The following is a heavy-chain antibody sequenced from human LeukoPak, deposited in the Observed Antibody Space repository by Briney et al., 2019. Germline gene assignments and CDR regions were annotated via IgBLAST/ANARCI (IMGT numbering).Heavy chain of an antibody. CDR3: ARDCSSTSDVDAFDI. Sequence: SETLSLTCTVSGGSISSGDYYWSWLRQPPGKGLEWIGYIYYSGSTYYNPSLKSRVTISVDTSKNQFSLKLSSVTAADTAVYYCARDCSSTSDVDAFDIWGQGTMVTVSS. D-gene: IGHD2-2*01. V-gene: IGHV4-30-4*08. J-gene: IGHJ3*02. CDR2: IYYSGST. CDR1: GGSISSGDYY.